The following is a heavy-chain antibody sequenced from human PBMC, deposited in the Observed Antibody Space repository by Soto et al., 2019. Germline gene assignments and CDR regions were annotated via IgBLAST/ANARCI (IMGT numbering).Heavy chain of an antibody. V-gene: IGHV1-58*01. J-gene: IGHJ3*02. CDR1: GFTFTSSA. Sequence: SVKVSCKASGFTFTSSAVQWVRQARGQRLEWIGWIVVGSSNTNYAQKFQERVTITRDMSTGTAYMELSSLRSEDTAVYYCAAVGYDSNGHTGGDTWGEGTMVTVSS. D-gene: IGHD3-22*01. CDR3: AAVGYDSNGHTGGDT. CDR2: IVVGSSNT.